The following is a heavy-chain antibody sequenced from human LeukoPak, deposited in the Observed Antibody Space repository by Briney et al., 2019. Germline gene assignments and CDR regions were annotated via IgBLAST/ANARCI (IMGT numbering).Heavy chain of an antibody. V-gene: IGHV4-59*01. D-gene: IGHD3-22*01. J-gene: IGHJ3*02. Sequence: SETLSLTCTVSGGSISSYYWSWIRQPPGKGLEWIGYIYYSGSTNYNPSLKSRVTISVDTSKNQFSLKLSSVTAADTAVYYCARAHYDSSGYYWGHDAFDIWGQGTMVTVSS. CDR1: GGSISSYY. CDR3: ARAHYDSSGYYWGHDAFDI. CDR2: IYYSGST.